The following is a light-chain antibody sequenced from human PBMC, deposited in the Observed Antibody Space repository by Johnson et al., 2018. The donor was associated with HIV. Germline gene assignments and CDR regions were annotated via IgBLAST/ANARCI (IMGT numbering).Light chain of an antibody. Sequence: QSVLTQPPSVSAAPGQKVTISCSGSSSNIGNNYVSWYQQLPGTAPKLLIYDNNKRPSGIPDRFSGSKSGTSATLGITGLQTGDEADYYCGTWDNSLTAGVCGSGTKFTVL. V-gene: IGLV1-51*01. CDR2: DNN. J-gene: IGLJ1*01. CDR1: SSNIGNNY. CDR3: GTWDNSLTAGV.